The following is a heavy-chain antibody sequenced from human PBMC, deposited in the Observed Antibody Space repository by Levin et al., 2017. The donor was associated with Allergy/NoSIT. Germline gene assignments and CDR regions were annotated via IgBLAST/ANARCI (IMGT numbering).Heavy chain of an antibody. CDR3: ARDQPAAMLRYGMDV. D-gene: IGHD2-2*01. J-gene: IGHJ6*02. CDR1: GYTFTGYY. Sequence: ASVKVSCKASGYTFTGYYMHWVRQAPGQGLEWMGRINPNSGGTNYAQKFQGRVTMTRDTSISTAYMELSRLRSDDTAVYYCARDQPAAMLRYGMDVWGQGTTVTVSS. V-gene: IGHV1-2*06. CDR2: INPNSGGT.